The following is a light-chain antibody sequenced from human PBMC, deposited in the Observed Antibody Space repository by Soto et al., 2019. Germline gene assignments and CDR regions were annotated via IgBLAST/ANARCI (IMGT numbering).Light chain of an antibody. CDR2: EVS. Sequence: QSALTLPASVSGSPGQSITISCTGTSSDVGGYNYVSWYQQRPGKAPKLMIYEVSNRPSGVSNRFSGSKSGNTASLTISGLQAEDEADYYCSSYTSSSTVVFGGGTKLTVL. CDR1: SSDVGGYNY. CDR3: SSYTSSSTVV. V-gene: IGLV2-14*01. J-gene: IGLJ2*01.